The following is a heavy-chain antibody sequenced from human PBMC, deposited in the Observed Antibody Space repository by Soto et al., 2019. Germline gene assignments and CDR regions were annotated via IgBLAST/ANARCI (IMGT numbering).Heavy chain of an antibody. J-gene: IGHJ6*02. CDR2: IYYSGST. D-gene: IGHD5-18*01. CDR1: GGSISSYY. V-gene: IGHV4-59*01. Sequence: SETLSLTCTVSGGSISSYYWSWIRQPPGKGLEWIGYIYYSGSTNYNPSLKSRVTISVDTSKNQFSLKLSSVTAADTAVYYCARDYVDTDTYYYYYGMDVWGQGTTVTVSS. CDR3: ARDYVDTDTYYYYYGMDV.